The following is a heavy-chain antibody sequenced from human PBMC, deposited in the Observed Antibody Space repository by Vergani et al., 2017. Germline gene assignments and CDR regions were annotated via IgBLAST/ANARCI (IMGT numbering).Heavy chain of an antibody. CDR3: ARDYYGSGSYYNVRY. V-gene: IGHV2-70*01. D-gene: IGHD3-10*01. CDR2: IDWDDDK. CDR1: GFSLSTSGMC. Sequence: QVTLRESGPALVKPTQTLTLTCTFSGFSLSTSGMCVSWIRQPPGKALEWLALIDWDDDKYYSTSLKTRLTISKDTSKNQVVLTMTNMDPVDTATYYCARDYYGSGSYYNVRYWGQGTLVTVSS. J-gene: IGHJ4*02.